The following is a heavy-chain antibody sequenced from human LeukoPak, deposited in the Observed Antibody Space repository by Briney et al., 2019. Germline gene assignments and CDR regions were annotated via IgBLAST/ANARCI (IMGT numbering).Heavy chain of an antibody. Sequence: GGSLRLSCAASGFTSSSYWMSWVRQAPGKGLEWVANIKQDGSEKYYVDSVKGRFTISRDNAKNSLYLQMNSLRAEDTAVYYCARVVLGAFDIWGQGTMVTVSS. V-gene: IGHV3-7*01. J-gene: IGHJ3*02. CDR1: GFTSSSYW. CDR3: ARVVLGAFDI. D-gene: IGHD2-15*01. CDR2: IKQDGSEK.